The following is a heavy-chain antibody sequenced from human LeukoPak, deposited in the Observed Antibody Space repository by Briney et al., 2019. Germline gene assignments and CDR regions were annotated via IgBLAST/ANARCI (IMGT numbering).Heavy chain of an antibody. CDR2: INPSGGTT. CDR3: ARSEYSKSIWFDP. CDR1: GFKFTNFY. Sequence: GASVKISCKASGFKFTNFYFHWVRQAPGQGLEWMGIINPSGGTTTYAQKFQGNITMTRDTSTSTVYMEMTSLTSEDTAVYYCARSEYSKSIWFDPWGQGTLVTVPS. V-gene: IGHV1-46*01. J-gene: IGHJ5*02. D-gene: IGHD6-6*01.